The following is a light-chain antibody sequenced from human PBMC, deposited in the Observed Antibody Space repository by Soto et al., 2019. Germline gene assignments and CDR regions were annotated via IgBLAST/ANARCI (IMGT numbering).Light chain of an antibody. CDR1: QDISKY. CDR3: QQYDQLPIT. Sequence: DIQMTQSASSLPASVGDTVTISCQASQDISKYLNWFQQKPGKAPKLLIYDAFHVETGVPSRFSGRGSGTDFTLIISNLQPEDFATYDRQQYDQLPITVGGGTKVDI. CDR2: DAF. V-gene: IGKV1-33*01. J-gene: IGKJ4*01.